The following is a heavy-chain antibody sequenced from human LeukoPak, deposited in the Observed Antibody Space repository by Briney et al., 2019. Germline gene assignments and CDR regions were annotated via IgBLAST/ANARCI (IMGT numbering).Heavy chain of an antibody. Sequence: PPETLSLTCTVSGGSINIYYWSWIRQSAGKGLEWIGRIYTGGSTNYNPSLKSRVTMSVDTSKHQFSLKLSSVTAADTAVYYCARDVVTTTGDYFDYWGQGTLVTVSS. CDR1: GGSINIYY. D-gene: IGHD2-2*01. CDR2: IYTGGST. V-gene: IGHV4-4*07. J-gene: IGHJ4*02. CDR3: ARDVVTTTGDYFDY.